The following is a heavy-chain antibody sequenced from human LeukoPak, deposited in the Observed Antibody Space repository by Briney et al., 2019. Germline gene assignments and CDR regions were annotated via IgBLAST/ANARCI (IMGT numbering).Heavy chain of an antibody. D-gene: IGHD3-16*02. CDR2: IYYSGST. J-gene: IGHJ4*02. Sequence: SETLSLTCTVSGVSISSYYWSWIRQPPGKGLEWIGYIYYSGSTNYNPSLKSRVTISVDTSKNQFSLKLSSVTAADTAVYYCARSDIWGSYRFLDYWGQGALVTVSS. CDR3: ARSDIWGSYRFLDY. CDR1: GVSISSYY. V-gene: IGHV4-59*01.